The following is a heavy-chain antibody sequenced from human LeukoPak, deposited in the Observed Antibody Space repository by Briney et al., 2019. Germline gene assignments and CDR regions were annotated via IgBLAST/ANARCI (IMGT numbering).Heavy chain of an antibody. CDR2: IYYSGST. V-gene: IGHV4-59*08. CDR1: GGSISSYY. CDR3: ARPGGTGWYYFDF. D-gene: IGHD6-19*01. Sequence: PSETLSLTCTVSGGSISSYYWSWIRQPPGKGLEWIGYIYYSGSTNYNPSLKSRVTISVDTSKSQFSLKLSSVNAADTAVYYCARPGGTGWYYFDFWGQGSLVTVSS. J-gene: IGHJ4*02.